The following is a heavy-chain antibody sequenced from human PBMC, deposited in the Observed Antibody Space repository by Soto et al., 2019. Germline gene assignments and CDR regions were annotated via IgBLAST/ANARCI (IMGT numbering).Heavy chain of an antibody. CDR1: GGTFSSYA. CDR2: IIPIFGTA. J-gene: IGHJ6*04. CDR3: ARARRKNYYGSGSRQADYYCGMDV. V-gene: IGHV1-69*01. D-gene: IGHD3-10*01. Sequence: QVQLVESGAEVKKPGSSVKVSCKASGGTFSSYAISWVRQAPGQGLEWMGGIIPIFGTANYAQKFQGRVKITGDESTSTVYMERSSLRCEDTAVYYCARARRKNYYGSGSRQADYYCGMDVCGEGTTVTVSS.